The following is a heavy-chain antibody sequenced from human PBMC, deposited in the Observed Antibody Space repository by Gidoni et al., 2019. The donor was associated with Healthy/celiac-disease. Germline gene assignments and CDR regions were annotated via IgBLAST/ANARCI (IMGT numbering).Heavy chain of an antibody. J-gene: IGHJ4*02. CDR3: AKGGGRRYYFDY. CDR2: ISWNSGSI. Sequence: EVQLVESGGGLVQPGRSLRLSCAASGFTFDDYAMHWVRQAPGKGLGWVSGISWNSGSIGYADSVKGRFTISRDNAKNSLYLQMNSLRAEDTALYYCAKGGGRRYYFDYWGQGTLVTVSS. D-gene: IGHD3-16*01. CDR1: GFTFDDYA. V-gene: IGHV3-9*01.